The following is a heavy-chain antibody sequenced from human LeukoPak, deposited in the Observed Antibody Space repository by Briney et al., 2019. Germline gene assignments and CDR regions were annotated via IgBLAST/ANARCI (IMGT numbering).Heavy chain of an antibody. J-gene: IGHJ6*04. CDR2: INPNSGGT. V-gene: IGHV1-2*04. Sequence: ASVKVSCKASGYTFTGYYMHWVRQAPGQGLEWMGWINPNSGGTNYAQKFQGWVTMTRDTSISTAYMELSRLRSDDTAVYYCARGGSGWPRTYYYYYGMDVWGKGTTVTVSS. CDR3: ARGGSGWPRTYYYYYGMDV. CDR1: GYTFTGYY. D-gene: IGHD6-25*01.